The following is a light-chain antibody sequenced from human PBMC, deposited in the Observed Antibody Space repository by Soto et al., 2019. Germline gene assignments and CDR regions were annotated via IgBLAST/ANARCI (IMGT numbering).Light chain of an antibody. CDR2: GAS. V-gene: IGKV3-15*01. Sequence: EIVLTHSPGTLSLSPGEXXXXXXMASQSVSSNLAWYQQKPGQAPRLLIYGASTRATGIPARFSGSGSGTEFTLTISSLQSEDFAVYYCQQYNNWPRTFGQGTKVDI. CDR1: QSVSSN. J-gene: IGKJ1*01. CDR3: QQYNNWPRT.